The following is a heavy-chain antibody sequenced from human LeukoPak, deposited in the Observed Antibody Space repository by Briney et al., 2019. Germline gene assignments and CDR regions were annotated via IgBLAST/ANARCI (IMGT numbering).Heavy chain of an antibody. CDR1: GGTFSSYA. CDR3: ARDRDYYGSGSADY. Sequence: SVKVSCKASGGTFSSYAISWVRQAPGQGLEWMGRIIPIFGTANYAQKFQGRVTITTDESTSTAYMELSSLRSEDTAAYYCARDRDYYGSGSADYWGQGTLVTVSS. J-gene: IGHJ4*02. CDR2: IIPIFGTA. D-gene: IGHD3-10*01. V-gene: IGHV1-69*05.